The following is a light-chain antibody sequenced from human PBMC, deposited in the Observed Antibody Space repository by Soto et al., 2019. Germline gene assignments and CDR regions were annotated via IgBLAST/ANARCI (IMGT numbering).Light chain of an antibody. CDR3: NSYAGSNNWV. CDR2: EVS. CDR1: SSDVGGYNY. Sequence: QSALTQPPSASGSPGQSVTISCTGTSSDVGGYNYVSWYQQHPGKAPELMIYEVSKRPSGVPDRFSGSKSGNTASLTVSGLQAEDEADYYCNSYAGSNNWVFGGGTEVTVL. J-gene: IGLJ3*02. V-gene: IGLV2-8*01.